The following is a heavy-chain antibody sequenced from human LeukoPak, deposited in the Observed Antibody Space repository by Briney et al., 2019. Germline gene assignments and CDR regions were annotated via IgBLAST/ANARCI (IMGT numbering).Heavy chain of an antibody. Sequence: ASVKVSCKASGYTFTSYAMHWVRQAPGQRLEWMGWINAGNGNTKYSQKFQGRVTITRDTSASTAYMELSSLRSEDTAVYYCARDLAPITMVRGVINWFDPWGQGTLVTVSS. CDR2: INAGNGNT. CDR3: ARDLAPITMVRGVINWFDP. CDR1: GYTFTSYA. D-gene: IGHD3-10*01. J-gene: IGHJ5*02. V-gene: IGHV1-3*01.